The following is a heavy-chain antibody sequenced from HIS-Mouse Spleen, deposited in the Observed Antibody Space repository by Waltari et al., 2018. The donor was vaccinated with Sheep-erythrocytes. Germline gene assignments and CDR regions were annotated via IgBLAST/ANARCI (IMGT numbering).Heavy chain of an antibody. J-gene: IGHJ4*02. V-gene: IGHV1-69*04. D-gene: IGHD1-26*01. CDR3: AQTGATTPHFDY. Sequence: QVQLVQSGAEVKKPGSSVKVPCKDPGGTCSRYAISWVPQAPGQGLEWMGRIIPILGIANYAQKFQGRVTITADKSTSTAYMELSSLRSEDTAVYYCAQTGATTPHFDYWGQGTLVTVSS. CDR1: GGTCSRYA. CDR2: IIPILGIA.